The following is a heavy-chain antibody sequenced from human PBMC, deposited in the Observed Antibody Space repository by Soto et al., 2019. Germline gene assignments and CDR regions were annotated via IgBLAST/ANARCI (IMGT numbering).Heavy chain of an antibody. Sequence: EVQLVQSGAEVKKPGESLKISCKGSGYSFTSYWIGWVRQMPGKGLEWMGIIYPGDSDTRYSPSFQGQVTISADKSISTAYLQWSSLKASDTAMYYCAKSSYIVVVPAAMDVWGQGTTVTVSS. J-gene: IGHJ6*02. CDR1: GYSFTSYW. CDR3: AKSSYIVVVPAAMDV. CDR2: IYPGDSDT. D-gene: IGHD2-2*01. V-gene: IGHV5-51*01.